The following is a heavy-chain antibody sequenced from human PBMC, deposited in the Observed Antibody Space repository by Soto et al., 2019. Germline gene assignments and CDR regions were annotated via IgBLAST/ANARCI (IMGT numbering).Heavy chain of an antibody. CDR2: INTGNGNT. CDR1: GYTVTTYS. J-gene: IGHJ4*02. Sequence: ASGWVSCKASGYTVTTYSMHWVRQAPGQRLEWMGWINTGNGNTKYSQKFQGRVTVTRDTSASTAYMELSSLRSEDTAVYYCARDDPGLDYWGQGTLVTVSS. V-gene: IGHV1-3*04. CDR3: ARDDPGLDY.